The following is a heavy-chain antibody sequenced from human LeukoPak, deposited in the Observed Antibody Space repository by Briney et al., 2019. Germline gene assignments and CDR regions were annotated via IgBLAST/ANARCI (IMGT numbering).Heavy chain of an antibody. J-gene: IGHJ4*02. CDR2: ISSSSSTI. CDR3: ARAPHIVLVPGYFDY. V-gene: IGHV3-48*02. CDR1: GFTFSS. Sequence: GGSLRLSCAASGFTFSSWVRQAPGKGLGWVSYISSSSSTIYYADSVKGRFIISRDNAKNSLYLQMNSLRDEDTAVYYCARAPHIVLVPGYFDYWGQGILVTVSS. D-gene: IGHD2-2*01.